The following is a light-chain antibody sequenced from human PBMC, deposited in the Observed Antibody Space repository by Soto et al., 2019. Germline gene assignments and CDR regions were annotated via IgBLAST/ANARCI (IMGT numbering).Light chain of an antibody. Sequence: QSVLTQPASVSGSPGQSITIPCTGTASDVASHNAVSWYQQYPGKAPKLIIYDVTDRPSGVSYRFSGSKSGITASLTISGLQAEDEADYYCSSYRSRTTPVVFGGGTKVTVL. CDR1: ASDVASHNA. CDR2: DVT. CDR3: SSYRSRTTPVV. V-gene: IGLV2-14*01. J-gene: IGLJ2*01.